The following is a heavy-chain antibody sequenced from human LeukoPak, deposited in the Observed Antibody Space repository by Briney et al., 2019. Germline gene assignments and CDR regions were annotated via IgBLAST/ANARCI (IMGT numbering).Heavy chain of an antibody. V-gene: IGHV3-9*01. J-gene: IGHJ6*03. D-gene: IGHD1-26*01. CDR3: AKSPYGSYYYYYYMDV. CDR1: GFTFSNFW. Sequence: PGGSLRLSCAASGFTFSNFWMSRVRQAPGKGLEWVSGISWNSGSIGYADSVKGRFTISRDNAKNSLYLQMNSLRAEDTALYYCAKSPYGSYYYYYYMDVWGQGTTVTVSS. CDR2: ISWNSGSI.